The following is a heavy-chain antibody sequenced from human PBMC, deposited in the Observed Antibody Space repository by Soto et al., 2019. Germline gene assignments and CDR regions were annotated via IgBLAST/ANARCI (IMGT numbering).Heavy chain of an antibody. J-gene: IGHJ4*02. Sequence: ASVKVSCKASGYTFTSYDIRWVRQAPGQGLEWMGLISASDGSTSYAQKFQGRVTMTRDTSTSTVYMELSSLRSEDTAVYYCARDLDYWGQGTLVTVSS. CDR2: ISASDGST. CDR1: GYTFTSYD. CDR3: ARDLDY. V-gene: IGHV1-46*03.